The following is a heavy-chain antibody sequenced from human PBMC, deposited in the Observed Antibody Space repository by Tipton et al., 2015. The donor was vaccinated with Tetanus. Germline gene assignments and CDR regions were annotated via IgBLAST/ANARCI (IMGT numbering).Heavy chain of an antibody. CDR2: ISYDGSNK. J-gene: IGHJ4*02. Sequence: SLRLSCAASGFTFSSYAMHWARQAPGKGLEWVAVISYDGSNKYYADSVKGRFTISRDNSKNTLYLQMNSLRAEDTAVYYCAREFTVWGQGTLVTVSS. CDR1: GFTFSSYA. D-gene: IGHD4-17*01. CDR3: AREFTV. V-gene: IGHV3-30-3*01.